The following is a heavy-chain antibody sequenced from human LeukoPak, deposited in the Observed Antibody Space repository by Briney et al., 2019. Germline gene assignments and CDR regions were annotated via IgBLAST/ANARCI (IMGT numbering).Heavy chain of an antibody. D-gene: IGHD1-26*01. V-gene: IGHV3-7*01. CDR3: ARGTGIVGALRYFDY. J-gene: IGHJ4*02. Sequence: GSLRLSCAASGFTFSSYWRSWVRQAPGKGLEWVANIKPDGREKYYVDSGKGRFIICRYKPKNSLYLQMNSLRAEDTAVYYCARGTGIVGALRYFDYWGQGTLVTVSS. CDR1: GFTFSSYW. CDR2: IKPDGREK.